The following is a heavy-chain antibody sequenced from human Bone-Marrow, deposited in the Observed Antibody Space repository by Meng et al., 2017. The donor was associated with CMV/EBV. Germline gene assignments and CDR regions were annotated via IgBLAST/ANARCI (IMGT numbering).Heavy chain of an antibody. CDR1: GFPFSTYG. V-gene: IGHV3-33*06. Sequence: GESLKISCVASGFPFSTYGMHWVRQTPGKGLEWVAVVWYDGSNTQYGDSVKGRFTISRDNSKKTLYLQMNSLRAEDTAVYYCAKDRVPVGAIDDWGHGTLVTVSS. J-gene: IGHJ4*01. D-gene: IGHD1-26*01. CDR2: VWYDGSNT. CDR3: AKDRVPVGAIDD.